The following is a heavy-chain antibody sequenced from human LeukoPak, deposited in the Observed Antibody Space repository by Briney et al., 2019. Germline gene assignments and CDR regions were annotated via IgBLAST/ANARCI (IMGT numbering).Heavy chain of an antibody. V-gene: IGHV3-21*01. CDR3: ARDENYGSGSYSLDY. D-gene: IGHD3-10*01. CDR2: ISSSSSYI. Sequence: GGSLRLSCAASGFTFSSYSMNWVRQAPGKGLEWVSSISSSSSYIYYADSVKGRFTISRDNAKNSLYLQMNSPRAEDTAVYYCARDENYGSGSYSLDYWGQGTLVTVSS. J-gene: IGHJ4*02. CDR1: GFTFSSYS.